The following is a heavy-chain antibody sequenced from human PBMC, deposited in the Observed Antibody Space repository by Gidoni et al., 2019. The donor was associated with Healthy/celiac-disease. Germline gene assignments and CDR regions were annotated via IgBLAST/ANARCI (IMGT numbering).Heavy chain of an antibody. CDR1: GFTVDDYA. D-gene: IGHD3-10*01. J-gene: IGHJ3*02. CDR3: AKDRPGSGAFDI. CDR2: ISWNSGSI. Sequence: EVQLVESGGGLVQPGRSLRLSWSASGFTVDDYAMHWVRQAPGKGLEGVSGISWNSGSIGYADSVKGRFTISRDNAKNSLYLQMNSLRAEDTALYYCAKDRPGSGAFDIWGQGTMVTVSS. V-gene: IGHV3-9*01.